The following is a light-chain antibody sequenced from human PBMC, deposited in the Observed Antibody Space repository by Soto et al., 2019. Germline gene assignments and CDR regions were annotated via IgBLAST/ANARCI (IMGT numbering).Light chain of an antibody. CDR2: GAS. CDR1: QSLSSN. J-gene: IGKJ1*01. CDR3: QQYNNWPPWT. Sequence: IVLPKSQGTLSLSPGQRANLSCSPSQSLSSNLAWYQHKPGQAPRLLIYGASTSATGTPARFSGSGSGTESTLTISSLQSEDFAVYDCQQYNNWPPWTFGQGTKVDIK. V-gene: IGKV3-15*01.